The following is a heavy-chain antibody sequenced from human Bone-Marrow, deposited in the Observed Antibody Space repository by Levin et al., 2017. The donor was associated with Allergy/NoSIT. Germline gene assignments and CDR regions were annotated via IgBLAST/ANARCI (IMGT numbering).Heavy chain of an antibody. CDR1: YDSINTNNYY. CDR3: ARVAGKSSYGYSVTTVEI. Sequence: SETLSLTCTVSYDSINTNNYYWGWIRQPPGKGLEWIGNIFYSGTTYYNPSLKSRVTISVDTSKNHFSLKLTSLTAADTAVYYCARVAGKSSYGYSVTTVEIWGQGTMVTVSS. D-gene: IGHD5-18*01. V-gene: IGHV4-39*07. J-gene: IGHJ3*02. CDR2: IFYSGTT.